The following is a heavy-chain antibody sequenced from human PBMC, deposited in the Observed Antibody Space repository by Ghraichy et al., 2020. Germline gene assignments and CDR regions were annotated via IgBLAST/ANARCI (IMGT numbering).Heavy chain of an antibody. CDR3: ARDRKAVTGFYYYGMGV. CDR1: GDSVSSSSAA. CDR2: TYYRSKWYN. Sequence: SQTLSLTCVISGDSVSSSSAAWTWIRQSPSRGLEWLGRTYYRSKWYNDYAVSVKSRITINADTSKNQFSLQLNSVSPEDSAVYYCARDRKAVTGFYYYGMGVWGQGFTVTVSS. V-gene: IGHV6-1*01. J-gene: IGHJ6*02. D-gene: IGHD6-19*01.